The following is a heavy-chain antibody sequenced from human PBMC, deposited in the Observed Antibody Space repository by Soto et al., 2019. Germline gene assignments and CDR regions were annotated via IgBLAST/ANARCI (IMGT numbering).Heavy chain of an antibody. V-gene: IGHV3-23*01. J-gene: IGHJ5*02. CDR3: AKRSRLYASAIKAFLDP. CDR2: ISGSADYT. D-gene: IGHD2-2*01. Sequence: GGSLRLSCAASGFTFINFAMTWVRQAPGAGLEWVSRISGSADYTYYADSVKCRFTISRDHASGTLFLHRNNLRDEYTAVYYCAKRSRLYASAIKAFLDPWGVGTLVTVS. CDR1: GFTFINFA.